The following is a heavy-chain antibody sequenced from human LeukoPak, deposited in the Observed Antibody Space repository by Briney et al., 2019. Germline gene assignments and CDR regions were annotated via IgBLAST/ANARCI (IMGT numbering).Heavy chain of an antibody. J-gene: IGHJ4*02. CDR3: ARDRVRRGGETPNSFDY. D-gene: IGHD2-21*01. CDR2: INPNSGGT. V-gene: IGHV1-2*02. CDR1: GYPFTGYY. Sequence: ASVKVSCKASGYPFTGYYMHWVRQAPGQGLEWMGWINPNSGGTNYAQKFQGRVTMTRDTSISTAYMELSRLRSDDTAVYYCARDRVRRGGETPNSFDYWGQGTLVTVSS.